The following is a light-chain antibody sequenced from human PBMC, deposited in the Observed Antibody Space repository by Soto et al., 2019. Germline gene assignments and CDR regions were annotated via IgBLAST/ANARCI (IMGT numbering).Light chain of an antibody. J-gene: IGLJ1*01. V-gene: IGLV6-57*03. CDR1: SGSIASGY. CDR2: EDN. CDR3: QSYHSSYPYV. Sequence: NFMLTQPLSVSESPGKTVTISCTRSSGSIASGYVQWYQQRPGSAPTSLIYEDNQRPSGVPDRFSGSIDTSSNSASLTISGRKTEDEADYYCQSYHSSYPYVLGTGTKVTVL.